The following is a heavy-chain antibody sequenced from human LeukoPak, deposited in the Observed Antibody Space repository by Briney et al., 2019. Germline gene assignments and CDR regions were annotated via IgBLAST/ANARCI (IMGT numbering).Heavy chain of an antibody. CDR3: AKDMYYYDSSGYKRDY. CDR1: GFPFSNYA. Sequence: GGSLRLSCTASGFPFSNYAMNWVRQAPGKGLEWVSAMSGSGDSTRYADSVKGRFTISRDNSKNTLYLQMNSLRAEDTAVYYCAKDMYYYDSSGYKRDYWGQGTLVTVSS. V-gene: IGHV3-23*01. J-gene: IGHJ4*02. CDR2: MSGSGDST. D-gene: IGHD3-22*01.